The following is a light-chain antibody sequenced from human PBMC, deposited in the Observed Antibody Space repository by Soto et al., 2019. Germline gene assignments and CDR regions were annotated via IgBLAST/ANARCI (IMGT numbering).Light chain of an antibody. CDR1: SSDVGGYNY. Sequence: QSAPTQPPSASGSPGQSVTFSCTGTSSDVGGYNYVSWYQQYPGKAPKLMIYEVYKRRSGVPDRFSGSKSGNTASLTVSELQPEDEADYYCSAYAGSSTWVFGGGTKLTVL. V-gene: IGLV2-8*01. CDR2: EVY. J-gene: IGLJ2*01. CDR3: SAYAGSSTWV.